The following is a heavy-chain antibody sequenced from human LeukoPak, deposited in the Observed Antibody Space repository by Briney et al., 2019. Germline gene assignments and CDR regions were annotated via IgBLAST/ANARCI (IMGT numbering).Heavy chain of an antibody. CDR1: GGSISTYY. CDR2: IYYSGST. D-gene: IGHD3-22*01. CDR3: AREYNYYDSSGWDAFEI. J-gene: IGHJ3*02. V-gene: IGHV4-59*01. Sequence: KASETLSLTCTVSGGSISTYYWNWIRQPPGKGLEWIGYIYYSGSTNYNPSLTGRVTISVDTSKNQFSLKLSSVTAADTAVYYCAREYNYYDSSGWDAFEIWGQGTMVKVSS.